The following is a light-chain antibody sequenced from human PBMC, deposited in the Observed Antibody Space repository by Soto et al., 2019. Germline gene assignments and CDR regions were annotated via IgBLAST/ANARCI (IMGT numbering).Light chain of an antibody. CDR3: QVWDSSSHHWV. V-gene: IGLV3-21*04. Sequence: SYELTQPPSVSVAPGKTARITCGGNDVAAKAVHWYQQKPGQAPVLVIYYDSHRPSGIPERFSGSNSGNTAALTISRVAAGDEADYYCQVWDSSSHHWVFGGGTKLTVL. CDR2: YDS. J-gene: IGLJ3*02. CDR1: DVAAKA.